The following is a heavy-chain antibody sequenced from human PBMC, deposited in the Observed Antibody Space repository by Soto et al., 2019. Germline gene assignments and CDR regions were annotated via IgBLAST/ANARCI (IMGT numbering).Heavy chain of an antibody. CDR3: ARLLYSSSWYRASPRSNYFDY. CDR2: IYYSGST. V-gene: IGHV4-39*01. CDR1: GGSISSSSYY. D-gene: IGHD6-13*01. J-gene: IGHJ4*02. Sequence: ASETLSLTCTVSGGSISSSSYYWGWIRQPPGKGLEWIGSIYYSGSTYYNPSLKSRVTISVDTSKNQFSLKLSSVTAADTAVYYCARLLYSSSWYRASPRSNYFDYWGQGTLVTVSS.